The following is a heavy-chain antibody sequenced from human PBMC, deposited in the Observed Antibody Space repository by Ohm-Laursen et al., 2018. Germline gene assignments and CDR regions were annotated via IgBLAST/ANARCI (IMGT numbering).Heavy chain of an antibody. CDR1: GGSMRSYY. J-gene: IGHJ3*02. Sequence: SDTLSLTCTVSGGSMRSYYWSWIRQPPGKGLEWIGYIDYTGTTRKSPSLKSRVTFSLDTSKKQFSLNLTSVTAADTAVYFCARRDITKAFNIWGQGTLVTVSS. V-gene: IGHV4-59*07. CDR2: IDYTGTT. CDR3: ARRDITKAFNI. D-gene: IGHD2-21*02.